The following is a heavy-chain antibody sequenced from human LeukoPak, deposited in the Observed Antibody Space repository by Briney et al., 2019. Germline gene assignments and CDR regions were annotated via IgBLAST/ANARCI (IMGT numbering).Heavy chain of an antibody. CDR2: IYYSGST. J-gene: IGHJ6*02. CDR3: ARGGPYQYGMDV. Sequence: SQTLSLTCTVFGGSLSSGGYYWSWIRQHPGKGLEWIGYIYYSGSTYYNPSLKSRVTISVDTSKNQFSLKLSSVTAADTAVYYCARGGPYQYGMDVWGQGTTVTVSS. V-gene: IGHV4-31*03. CDR1: GGSLSSGGYY.